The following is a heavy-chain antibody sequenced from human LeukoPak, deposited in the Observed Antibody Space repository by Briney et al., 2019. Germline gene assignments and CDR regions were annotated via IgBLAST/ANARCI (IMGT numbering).Heavy chain of an antibody. D-gene: IGHD2-2*01. Sequence: SETLPLTCAVYGGSFSGYYWSWIRQPPGKGLEWIGEINHSGSTNYNPSLKSRVTISVDTSKNQFSLKLSSVTAADTAVYYCARVVPAARWSGFDPWGQGTLVTVSS. CDR1: GGSFSGYY. J-gene: IGHJ5*02. CDR2: INHSGST. V-gene: IGHV4-34*01. CDR3: ARVVPAARWSGFDP.